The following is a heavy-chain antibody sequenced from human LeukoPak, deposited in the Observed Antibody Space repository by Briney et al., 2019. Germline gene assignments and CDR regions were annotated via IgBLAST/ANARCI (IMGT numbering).Heavy chain of an antibody. J-gene: IGHJ4*02. CDR2: IKQDGSEK. D-gene: IGHD6-19*01. CDR3: ARVWGSGWYMDY. CDR1: GFTFSRYW. Sequence: GGSLRLSCAASGFTFSRYWMNWVRQAPGMGLEWVANIKQDGSEKYYVDSVKGRFTISRDNAKNPLYLQMNSLRAEDTAVYYCARVWGSGWYMDYWGQGTLVTVSS. V-gene: IGHV3-7*01.